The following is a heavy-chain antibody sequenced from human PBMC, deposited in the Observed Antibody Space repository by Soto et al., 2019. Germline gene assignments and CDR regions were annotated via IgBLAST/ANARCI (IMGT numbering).Heavy chain of an antibody. V-gene: IGHV4-4*02. J-gene: IGHJ4*02. CDR1: GGSISSSNW. Sequence: PSETLSLTCAVSGGSISSSNWWSWVRQPPGKGLEWIGEIYHSGSTNYNPSLKSRVTISVDKSKNQFSLKLSSVTAADTAVHYCASAARSGSYYFYWGQGTLVTVSS. CDR2: IYHSGST. CDR3: ASAARSGSYYFY. D-gene: IGHD3-10*01.